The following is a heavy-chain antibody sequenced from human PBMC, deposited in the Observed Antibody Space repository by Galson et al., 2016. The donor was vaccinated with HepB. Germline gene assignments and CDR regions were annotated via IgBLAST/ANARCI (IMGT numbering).Heavy chain of an antibody. CDR3: AKMRVYTSGWLIHGMDV. CDR1: GFTFSSYA. D-gene: IGHD6-19*01. Sequence: SLRLSCAASGFTFSSYAMTWVRQAPGKGLEWVSTISGIDRGTYYADSVKGRFTISGDNSKNTVHLPMNSLRVEDTAVYYCAKMRVYTSGWLIHGMDVWGQGTTVTVSS. V-gene: IGHV3-23*01. CDR2: ISGIDRGT. J-gene: IGHJ6*02.